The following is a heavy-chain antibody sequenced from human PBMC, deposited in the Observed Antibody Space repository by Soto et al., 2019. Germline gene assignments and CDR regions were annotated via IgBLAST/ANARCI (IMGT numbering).Heavy chain of an antibody. V-gene: IGHV4-31*03. CDR1: GGSISSGGYY. D-gene: IGHD3-9*01. J-gene: IGHJ5*02. CDR3: ASYQFDILKRSWFDT. Sequence: LSLTCTVSGGSISSGGYYWSWIRQHPGKGLEWIGYIYYSGSTYYNPSLKSRVTISVDTSKNQFSLKLSSVTAADTAVYYCASYQFDILKRSWFDTWGQGTLVTVSS. CDR2: IYYSGST.